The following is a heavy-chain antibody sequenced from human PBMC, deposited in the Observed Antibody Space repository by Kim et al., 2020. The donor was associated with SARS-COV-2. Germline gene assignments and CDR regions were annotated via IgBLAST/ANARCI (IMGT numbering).Heavy chain of an antibody. CDR1: GGSISSSSYY. CDR2: IYYSGST. Sequence: SETLSLTCTVSGGSISSSSYYWGWIRQPPGKGLEWIGSIYYSGSTYYNPSLKSRVTISVDTSKNQFSLKLSSVTAADTAVYYCARLTGIAAAGTVFEGWFDPWGQGTLVTVSS. J-gene: IGHJ5*02. CDR3: ARLTGIAAAGTVFEGWFDP. V-gene: IGHV4-39*01. D-gene: IGHD6-13*01.